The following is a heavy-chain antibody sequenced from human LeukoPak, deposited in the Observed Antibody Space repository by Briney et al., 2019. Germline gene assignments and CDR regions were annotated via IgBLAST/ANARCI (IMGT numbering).Heavy chain of an antibody. D-gene: IGHD3-22*01. Sequence: QPGGSLRLSCAASGFTFSSYSMNWVRQAPGKGLEWVSYISSSSSTIYYADSVKGRFTISRDNSKNTLYLQMNSLRAEDTAVYYCAKFSPLYDSSGYEKSAFDIWGQGTMVTVSS. V-gene: IGHV3-48*01. J-gene: IGHJ3*02. CDR2: ISSSSSTI. CDR1: GFTFSSYS. CDR3: AKFSPLYDSSGYEKSAFDI.